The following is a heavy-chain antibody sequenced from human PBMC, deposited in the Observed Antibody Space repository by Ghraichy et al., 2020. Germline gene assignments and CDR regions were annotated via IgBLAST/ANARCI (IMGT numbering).Heavy chain of an antibody. CDR3: ARAPYCSSTSCFPLDP. V-gene: IGHV1-2*04. CDR2: INPNSGGT. D-gene: IGHD2-2*01. Sequence: ASVKVSCKASGYTFTGYYMHWVRQAPGQGLEWMGWINPNSGGTNYAQKFQGWVTMTRDTSISTAYMELSRLRSDDTAVYYCARAPYCSSTSCFPLDPWGQGTLVTVSS. CDR1: GYTFTGYY. J-gene: IGHJ5*02.